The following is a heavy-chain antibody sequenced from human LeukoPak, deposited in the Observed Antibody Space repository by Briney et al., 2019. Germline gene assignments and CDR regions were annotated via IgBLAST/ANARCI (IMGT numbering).Heavy chain of an antibody. J-gene: IGHJ4*02. CDR1: GFTFSTYW. V-gene: IGHV3-7*01. CDR2: IKQDGSEK. D-gene: IGHD3-16*01. CDR3: ARDFMGVSTA. Sequence: GGSLRLSCAASGFTFSTYWMNWVRQAPGTGLEWVAKIKQDGSEKYYVDSVKGRFTISRDNAKNSLYLQMNSLRAEDTAVYYCARDFMGVSTAWGQGTLVTVSS.